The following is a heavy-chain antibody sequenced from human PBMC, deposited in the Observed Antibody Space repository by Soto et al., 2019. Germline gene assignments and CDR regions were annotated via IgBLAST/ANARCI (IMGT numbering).Heavy chain of an antibody. CDR1: GGSISSYY. CDR2: IHDSGST. CDR3: VKEGRSSFRFREYYYGMDV. D-gene: IGHD3-10*01. V-gene: IGHV4-59*01. Sequence: SETLSLTCTVSGGSISSYYWTWIRQPPGKGLEWIGYIHDSGSTSYNPSLKSRVTLSLDTSKNQFSLKVSSVTTADTAVYYCVKEGRSSFRFREYYYGMDVWGQGTTVTVSS. J-gene: IGHJ6*02.